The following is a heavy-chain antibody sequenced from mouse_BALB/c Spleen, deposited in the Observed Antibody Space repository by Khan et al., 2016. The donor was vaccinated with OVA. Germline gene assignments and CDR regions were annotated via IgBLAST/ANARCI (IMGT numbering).Heavy chain of an antibody. CDR1: GFSLSRYS. J-gene: IGHJ1*01. D-gene: IGHD1-1*01. V-gene: IGHV2-6-4*01. CDR2: IWGGGSI. Sequence: QVQLKESGPGLVAPSQSLSITCTVSGFSLSRYSIHWVRQPPGKGLEWLGMIWGGGSIDYNSALKSRLSISKDNSKSQVFLKMNSLQTDDTAMYFCVRNHYGGGYWYFDVWGAGTTVTVSS. CDR3: VRNHYGGGYWYFDV.